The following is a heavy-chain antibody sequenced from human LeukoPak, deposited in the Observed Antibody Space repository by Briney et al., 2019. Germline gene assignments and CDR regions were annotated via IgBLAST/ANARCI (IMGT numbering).Heavy chain of an antibody. CDR1: GGSISSGDYY. J-gene: IGHJ3*02. CDR3: ARDIYGDFWSGSKEPLNAFDI. D-gene: IGHD3-3*01. CDR2: IYYSGST. V-gene: IGHV4-30-4*08. Sequence: SQTLSLTCTVSGGSISSGDYYWSWIRQPPGKGLEWIGYIYYSGSTYYNPSLKSRVTISVDTSKNQFSLKLSSVTAADTAVYYCARDIYGDFWSGSKEPLNAFDIWGQGTMVTVSS.